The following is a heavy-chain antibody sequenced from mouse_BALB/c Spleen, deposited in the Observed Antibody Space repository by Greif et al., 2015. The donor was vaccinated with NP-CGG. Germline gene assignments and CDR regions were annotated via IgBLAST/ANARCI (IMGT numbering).Heavy chain of an antibody. J-gene: IGHJ2*01. V-gene: IGHV1-7*01. CDR3: ARRDYYGNYGDY. CDR2: INPSTGYT. Sequence: VQLQQSGVELAKPGASVKMSCKASGYTFTSYWMHWVKQRPGQGLEWIGYINPSTGYTEYNQKFKDKATLTADKSSSTAYMQLSSLTSEDSAVYYCARRDYYGNYGDYWGQGTTLTVSS. D-gene: IGHD2-1*01. CDR1: GYTFTSYW.